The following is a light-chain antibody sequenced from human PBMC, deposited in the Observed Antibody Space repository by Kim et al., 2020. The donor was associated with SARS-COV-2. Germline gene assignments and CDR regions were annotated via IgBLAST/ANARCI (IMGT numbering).Light chain of an antibody. J-gene: IGKJ3*01. V-gene: IGKV3-11*01. Sequence: PGEPATLSCRARQSVRNFLAWYQQKPGQAPRLLIYDASNRATAIPARFSGSGSGTDFTLTISSLEPEDFAVYYCQQRSSWPPGFTFGPGTKVDIK. CDR2: DAS. CDR3: QQRSSWPPGFT. CDR1: QSVRNF.